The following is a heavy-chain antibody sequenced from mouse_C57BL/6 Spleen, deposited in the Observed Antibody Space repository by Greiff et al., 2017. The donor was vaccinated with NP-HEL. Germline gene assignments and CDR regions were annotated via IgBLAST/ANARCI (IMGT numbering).Heavy chain of an antibody. CDR3: ARDDYDVYWYFDV. D-gene: IGHD2-4*01. CDR1: GFTFSSYA. CDR2: ISDGGSYT. J-gene: IGHJ1*03. Sequence: EVKLMESGGGLVKPGGSLKLSCAASGFTFSSYAMSWVRQTPEKRLEWVATISDGGSYTYYPDNVKGRFTISRDNAKNNLYLQMSHLKSEDTAMYYCARDDYDVYWYFDVWGTGTTVTVSS. V-gene: IGHV5-4*01.